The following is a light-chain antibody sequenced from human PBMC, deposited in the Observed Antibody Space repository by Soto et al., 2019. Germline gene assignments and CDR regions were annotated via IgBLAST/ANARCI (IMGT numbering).Light chain of an antibody. CDR3: LQDYNFPYT. CDR2: AAS. J-gene: IGKJ2*01. CDR1: QGIKND. V-gene: IGKV1-6*01. Sequence: AIQMTQSPSSLSASVGDRVTITCRASQGIKNDLGWYQQSPGKGPKLLIYAASSLQSGVPSRFSGSGSGTDFTLTISSLQPEDFATYYCLQDYNFPYTFGQGTKLEIK.